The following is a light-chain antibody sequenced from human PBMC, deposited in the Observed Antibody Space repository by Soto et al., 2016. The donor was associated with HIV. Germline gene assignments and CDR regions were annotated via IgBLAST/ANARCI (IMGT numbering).Light chain of an antibody. CDR1: TLAKQY. Sequence: SYELTQSPSVSASPGQTARITCSGDTLAKQYVFWYQKKPGQAPVVVIYKDNERPSGIPERFSGSSSGTTVTLAISGVQAEDEADYYCQSADSSGKVMVFGGGDQADRP. CDR2: KDN. V-gene: IGLV3-25*03. J-gene: IGLJ2*01. CDR3: QSADSSGKVMV.